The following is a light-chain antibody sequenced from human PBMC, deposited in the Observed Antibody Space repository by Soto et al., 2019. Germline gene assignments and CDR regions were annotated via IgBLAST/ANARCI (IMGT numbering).Light chain of an antibody. V-gene: IGLV2-8*01. CDR2: EVS. CDR1: SSDVGAYNY. CDR3: SSYAGSTWV. J-gene: IGLJ3*02. Sequence: QSALTQPPSASGSPGQSVTMSCTGTSSDVGAYNYVSWYQQHPGKAPKRMIFEVSKRPSGVPDRFSGSKSGNTASLTVSGLKAEDEADYYCSSYAGSTWVFGGGTKLPS.